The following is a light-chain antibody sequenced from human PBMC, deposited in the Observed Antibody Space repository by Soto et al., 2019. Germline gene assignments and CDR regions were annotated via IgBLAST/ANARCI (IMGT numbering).Light chain of an antibody. CDR3: SSYTGSTNYV. Sequence: QSALTQPASVSGSPGQSITISCTGTSXDVGIYNYVSWYQQHPGKAPKLMIYQVTNRPSGVSNRFSGSKSGNTASLTISGLQAEDEADYYCSSYTGSTNYVLGTGTKVTVL. J-gene: IGLJ1*01. V-gene: IGLV2-14*01. CDR2: QVT. CDR1: SXDVGIYNY.